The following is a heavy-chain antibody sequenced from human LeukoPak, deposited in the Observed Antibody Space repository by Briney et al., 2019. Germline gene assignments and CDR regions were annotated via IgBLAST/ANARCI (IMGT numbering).Heavy chain of an antibody. CDR3: AGGGFYYYDSSGYYGFDP. CDR2: IKQDGSEK. D-gene: IGHD3-22*01. V-gene: IGHV3-7*01. CDR1: GFTFSSYW. J-gene: IGHJ5*02. Sequence: GGSLRLSCAASGFTFSSYWMSWVRQAPGKGLEWVPNIKQDGSEKYYVDSVKGRFTISRDNAKNSLYLQMNSLRAEDTAVYYCAGGGFYYYDSSGYYGFDPWGQGTLVTVSS.